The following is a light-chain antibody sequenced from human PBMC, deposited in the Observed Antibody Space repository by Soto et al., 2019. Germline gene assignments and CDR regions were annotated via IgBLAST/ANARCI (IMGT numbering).Light chain of an antibody. CDR3: SSFSISSTLV. CDR2: EVN. J-gene: IGLJ3*02. V-gene: IGLV2-14*01. Sequence: QSALTQPASVSGSPGQSITISCTGTSSDIGNYAYVSWYQQHPGKAPKLMIYEVNNRPSGVSNRFSGSKSGNTASLTISGLQAEDEAHYYCSSFSISSTLVFGGGTKLTVL. CDR1: SSDIGNYAY.